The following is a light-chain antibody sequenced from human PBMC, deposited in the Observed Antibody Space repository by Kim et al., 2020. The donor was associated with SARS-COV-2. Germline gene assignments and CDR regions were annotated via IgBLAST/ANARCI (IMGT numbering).Light chain of an antibody. CDR1: SLRSYY. Sequence: SSELTQDPAVSVALGQTVRITCQGDSLRSYYASWYQQKPGQATVLVIYGKNNRPSGIPDRFSGSSSGNKASLTITGAQAEDEADYYCNSRDSSGNHLVFG. CDR2: GKN. J-gene: IGLJ3*02. CDR3: NSRDSSGNHLV. V-gene: IGLV3-19*01.